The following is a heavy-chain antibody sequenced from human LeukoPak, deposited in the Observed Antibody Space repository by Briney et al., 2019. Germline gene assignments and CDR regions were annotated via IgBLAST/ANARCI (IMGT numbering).Heavy chain of an antibody. D-gene: IGHD3-10*01. J-gene: IGHJ4*02. CDR2: IEQDGSEK. CDR1: GFTFSNYW. CDR3: TKDGEGASHF. V-gene: IGHV3-7*03. Sequence: GGSLRLSCVASGFTFSNYWMGWIRQVPGKGLEWVASIEQDGSEKNYVDSVKGRFTISRDNAKNSLYLQMNGLRVEDTAIYYCTKDGEGASHFWGQGTLVTASS.